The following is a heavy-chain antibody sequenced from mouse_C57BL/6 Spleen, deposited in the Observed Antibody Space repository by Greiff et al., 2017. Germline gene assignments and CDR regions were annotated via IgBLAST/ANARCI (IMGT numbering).Heavy chain of an antibody. Sequence: QVQLQQPGAELVKPGASVKLSCKASGYTFTSYWMHWVKQRPGQGLEWIGMIHPNSGSTNYNEKFKSKATLTVDKSSSTAYMQLSSLTSEDSAVYYGARYKTQDIYYDYPSFDYWGQGTTLTVSS. CDR1: GYTFTSYW. CDR2: IHPNSGST. CDR3: ARYKTQDIYYDYPSFDY. J-gene: IGHJ2*01. V-gene: IGHV1-64*01. D-gene: IGHD2-4*01.